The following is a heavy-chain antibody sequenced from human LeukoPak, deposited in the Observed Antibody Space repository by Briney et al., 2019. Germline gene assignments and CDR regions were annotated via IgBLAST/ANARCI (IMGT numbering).Heavy chain of an antibody. CDR3: ARGPPYIVVVTGIGFFDS. V-gene: IGHV4-34*01. D-gene: IGHD2-21*02. Sequence: SETLSPTCAVYGGSFSGYYWSWIRQPPGKGLEWIGEINHSGSTNYNPSLKSRVTISVDTSKNQFSLELSSVTAADTAVYYCARGPPYIVVVTGIGFFDSWGQGTLVTVSS. CDR1: GGSFSGYY. CDR2: INHSGST. J-gene: IGHJ4*02.